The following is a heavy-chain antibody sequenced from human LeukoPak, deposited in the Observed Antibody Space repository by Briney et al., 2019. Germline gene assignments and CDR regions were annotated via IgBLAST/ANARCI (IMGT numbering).Heavy chain of an antibody. CDR1: GFTFSDYY. CDR3: ARVSELPDY. Sequence: PGGSLRLSCAASGFTFSDYYMSWIRPAPGEGVEWISDISSTGSTIYYADSVKGRFTISRDNAKNSLYLQMNSLRVEDTAVYYCARVSELPDYWGQGTLVTVSS. CDR2: ISSTGSTI. D-gene: IGHD2-15*01. J-gene: IGHJ4*02. V-gene: IGHV3-11*04.